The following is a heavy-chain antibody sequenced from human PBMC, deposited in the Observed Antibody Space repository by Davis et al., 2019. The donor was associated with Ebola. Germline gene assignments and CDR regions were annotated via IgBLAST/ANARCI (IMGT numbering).Heavy chain of an antibody. CDR3: ARGKGYSYGLRGFDP. J-gene: IGHJ5*02. CDR2: INYSGST. V-gene: IGHV4-34*01. D-gene: IGHD5-18*01. CDR1: GGSFSNFH. Sequence: MPSETLSLTCAVYGGSFSNFHWSWIRQPPGKGLDWIGEINYSGSTNYNPSLKSRVTISVDTSKNQFSLKLSSVTAADTAVYYCARGKGYSYGLRGFDPWGQGTLVTVSS.